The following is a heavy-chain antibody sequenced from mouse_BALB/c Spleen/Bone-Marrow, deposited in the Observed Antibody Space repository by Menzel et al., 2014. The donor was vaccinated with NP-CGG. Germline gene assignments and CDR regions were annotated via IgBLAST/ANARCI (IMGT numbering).Heavy chain of an antibody. CDR1: GYAFTNYL. V-gene: IGHV1-54*01. J-gene: IGHJ3*01. D-gene: IGHD2-14*01. Sequence: QVQLQQSGAELVRPGTSVKVSCKASGYAFTNYLIEWVKQRPGQGLEWIGVINPGSGGTNYNEKFKGKATLTADKSSSTAYIQLSSLTSDDSAVYFCARGDYRYDGFAYWGQGTLVTVSA. CDR2: INPGSGGT. CDR3: ARGDYRYDGFAY.